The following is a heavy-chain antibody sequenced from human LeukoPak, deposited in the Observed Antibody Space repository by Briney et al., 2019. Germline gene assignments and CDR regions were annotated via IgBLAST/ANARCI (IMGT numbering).Heavy chain of an antibody. J-gene: IGHJ4*02. D-gene: IGHD1-26*01. Sequence: PSETLSLTCAVSGYSNSSGYYWGWTRQPPGKGLEWIGTIYYSGSNYHNPYLKSRVAISVDTSKSQFSLKLNSVTAADAAVYYCARQLSGKYLQYFDYWGRGTLVTVSS. CDR1: GYSNSSGYY. CDR2: IYYSGSN. V-gene: IGHV4-38-2*01. CDR3: ARQLSGKYLQYFDY.